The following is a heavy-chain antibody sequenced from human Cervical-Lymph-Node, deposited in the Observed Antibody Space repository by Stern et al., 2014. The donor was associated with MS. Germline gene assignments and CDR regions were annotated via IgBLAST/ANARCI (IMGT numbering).Heavy chain of an antibody. CDR1: GGSISSGGYS. Sequence: MQLQESGSGLVKPSQTLSLTCAVSGGSISSGGYSWSWIRQPPGKGLEWIGYIYHSGSTYYNPSLKRRVTISVDRSKNQFSLKLSSVTAADTAVYYCARSSTVTPNAFDIWGQGTMVTVSS. CDR3: ARSSTVTPNAFDI. CDR2: IYHSGST. D-gene: IGHD4-17*01. J-gene: IGHJ3*02. V-gene: IGHV4-30-2*01.